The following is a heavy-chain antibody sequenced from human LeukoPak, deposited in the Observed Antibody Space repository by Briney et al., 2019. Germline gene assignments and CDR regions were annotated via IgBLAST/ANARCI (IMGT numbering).Heavy chain of an antibody. J-gene: IGHJ4*02. Sequence: SETLSLTCTVSGYSLSSGYYWGWIRQPPGKGLEWIGSIYHSGSTYYNPSLKSRVTISVDTSKNQFSLKLSSVTAADTAVYYCARDQSGDYHSSGYENWGQGTLVTVSS. CDR1: GYSLSSGYY. D-gene: IGHD3-22*01. CDR2: IYHSGST. CDR3: ARDQSGDYHSSGYEN. V-gene: IGHV4-38-2*02.